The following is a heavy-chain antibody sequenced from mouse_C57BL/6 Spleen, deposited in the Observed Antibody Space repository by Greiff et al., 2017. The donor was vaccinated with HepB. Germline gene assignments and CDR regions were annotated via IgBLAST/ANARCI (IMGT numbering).Heavy chain of an antibody. CDR2: INPGSGGT. D-gene: IGHD1-1*01. J-gene: IGHJ2*01. CDR3: ARRTTVDGY. V-gene: IGHV1-54*01. CDR1: GYAFTNYL. Sequence: VQLQESGAELVRPGTSVKVSCKASGYAFTNYLIEWVKQRPGQGLEWIGVINPGSGGTNYNEKFKGKATLTADKSSSTAYMQLSSLTSEDSAVYFCARRTTVDGYWGQGTTLTVSS.